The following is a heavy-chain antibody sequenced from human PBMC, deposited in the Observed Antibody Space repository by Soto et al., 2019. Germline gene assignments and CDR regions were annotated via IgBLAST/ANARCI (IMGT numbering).Heavy chain of an antibody. D-gene: IGHD1-1*01. CDR2: ISGSGEMT. J-gene: IGHJ4*02. Sequence: GGSLRLSCAASGFTFRGDAMSWVRQAPGKGLEWVSSISGSGEMTHYAESVKGRFTISRDNSKNTLYLQMESLRAEDTALYYCERSEMTYNWNDWGQGTLVTVSS. CDR3: ERSEMTYNWND. CDR1: GFTFRGDA. V-gene: IGHV3-23*01.